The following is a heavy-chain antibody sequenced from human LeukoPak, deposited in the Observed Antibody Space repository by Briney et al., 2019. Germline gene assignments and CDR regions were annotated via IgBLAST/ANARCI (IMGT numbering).Heavy chain of an antibody. CDR3: ARDNSRNSRGRWFDP. CDR1: GYTFSNYY. J-gene: IGHJ5*02. V-gene: IGHV1-46*03. CDR2: INPSGDTT. D-gene: IGHD4-23*01. Sequence: ASVKVSCKASGYTFSNYYMRWVRQAPGQGLEWMGIINPSGDTTSYAQKFQGRVTMTRDTSTSTVYMELTSLRSEDTAVYYCARDNSRNSRGRWFDPWGQGTLVTVSS.